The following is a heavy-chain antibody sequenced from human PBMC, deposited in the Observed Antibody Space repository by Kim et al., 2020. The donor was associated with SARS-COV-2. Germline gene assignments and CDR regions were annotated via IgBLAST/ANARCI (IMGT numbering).Heavy chain of an antibody. CDR2: IYYSRSN. J-gene: IGHJ6*01. D-gene: IGHD6-19*01. CDR1: GGSISSDDYY. CDR3: AYGPHAVAGYYYYYY. Sequence: SETLSLTCTVSGGSISSDDYYCCCIRYPPGKGLEWIGYIYYSRSNYYTSLLKRLVTSSDETTNHYFFQQLCFVTAAETAVYYCAYGPHAVAGYYYYYY. V-gene: IGHV4-30-4*01.